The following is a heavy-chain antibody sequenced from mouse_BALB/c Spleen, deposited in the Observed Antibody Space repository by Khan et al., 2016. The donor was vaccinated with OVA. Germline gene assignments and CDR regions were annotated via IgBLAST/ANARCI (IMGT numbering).Heavy chain of an antibody. CDR2: ISSYYGVP. Sequence: QVQLKQSGAHPVRPAPSFPLSFPFSFSPSTDYAMHWVKQSHAKSLEWIGVISSYYGVPDYNQKFKGKATMTVDRSSRTAYLELARLTSEDSAIYYCARGGKFAYWVQGTLVTVS. CDR1: FSPSTDYA. CDR3: ARGGKFAY. J-gene: IGHJ3*01. D-gene: IGHD1-1*02. V-gene: IGHV1S137*01.